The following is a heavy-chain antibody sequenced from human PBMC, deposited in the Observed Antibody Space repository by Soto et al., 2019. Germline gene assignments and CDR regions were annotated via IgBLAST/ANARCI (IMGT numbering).Heavy chain of an antibody. D-gene: IGHD6-13*01. V-gene: IGHV4-4*02. J-gene: IGHJ4*02. Sequence: QVQLQESGPGLVKPSGTLSLTCAVSGGSISTSNWWSWVRQPPGKGLGWIGEVYRTGSTNYNPSLERRLTISVDKSKTQFSLKLTSVTAADTAVYYCARARATIAAAAIFDCWGQGTLVTVSS. CDR3: ARARATIAAAAIFDC. CDR1: GGSISTSNW. CDR2: VYRTGST.